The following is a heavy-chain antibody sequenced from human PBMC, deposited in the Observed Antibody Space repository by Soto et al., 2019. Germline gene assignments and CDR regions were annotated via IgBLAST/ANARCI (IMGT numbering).Heavy chain of an antibody. J-gene: IGHJ3*02. CDR1: GFTFSSYA. V-gene: IGHV3-30-3*01. CDR2: ISYDGSNK. D-gene: IGHD6-6*01. Sequence: GGSLRLSCAASGFTFSSYAMHWVRQAPGKGLEWVAVISYDGSNKYYADSVKGRFTISRDNSRNTLYLQMNSLRAGDTAVYYCARDHGYSSSSGAFDIWGQGTMVTVSS. CDR3: ARDHGYSSSSGAFDI.